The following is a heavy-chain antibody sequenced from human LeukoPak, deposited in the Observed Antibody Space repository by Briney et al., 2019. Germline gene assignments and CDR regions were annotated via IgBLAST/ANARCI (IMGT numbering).Heavy chain of an antibody. CDR3: ARELDRCYFDY. J-gene: IGHJ4*02. V-gene: IGHV1-69*04. CDR1: GGTFTSYA. CDR2: IIPILGIA. Sequence: SVKVSCKASGGTFTSYAISWVRQAPGQGLEWMGRIIPILGIANYAQKFQGRVTITADKSTSTAYMELRSLRSEDTAVYYCARELDRCYFDYWGQGTLVTVS. D-gene: IGHD4-17*01.